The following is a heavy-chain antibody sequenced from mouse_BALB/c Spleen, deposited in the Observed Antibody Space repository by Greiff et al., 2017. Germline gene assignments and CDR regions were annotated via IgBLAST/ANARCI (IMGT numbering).Heavy chain of an antibody. CDR2: IDPANGNT. J-gene: IGHJ2*01. V-gene: IGHV14-3*02. Sequence: VQLQQSGAELVKPGASVKLSCTASGFNIKDTYMHWVKQRPEQGLEWIGRIDPANGNTKYDPKFQGKATITADTSSNTAYLQPSSLTSEDTAVYYCAREGAYYGSSDYWGQGTTLTVSS. D-gene: IGHD1-1*01. CDR1: GFNIKDTY. CDR3: AREGAYYGSSDY.